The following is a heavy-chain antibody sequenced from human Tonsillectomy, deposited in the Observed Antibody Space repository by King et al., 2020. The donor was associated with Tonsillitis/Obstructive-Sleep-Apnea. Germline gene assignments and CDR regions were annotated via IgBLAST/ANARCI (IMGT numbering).Heavy chain of an antibody. J-gene: IGHJ4*02. CDR3: ARASIAVAGTGESDFDY. Sequence: VQLVESGGGVVQPGRSLRLSCAASGFTFSSYGMHWVRQAPGKGLEGVAVIWYDGSNKYYADSVKGRFTISRDNSKNTLYLQMKSLRAEDTAGYYCARASIAVAGTGESDFDYWGQGTLVTVSS. CDR2: IWYDGSNK. CDR1: GFTFSSYG. V-gene: IGHV3-33*01. D-gene: IGHD6-19*01.